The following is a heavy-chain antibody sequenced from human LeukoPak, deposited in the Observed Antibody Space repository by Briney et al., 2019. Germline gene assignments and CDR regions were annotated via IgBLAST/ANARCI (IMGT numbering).Heavy chain of an antibody. Sequence: PSETLSLTCTVSGDSLNTYYWTWIRHTPRKGLEWIGFVAYSGSSNYNPSLKSRVSISIDTSKNQFSLALTSVTPADTAVYYCARVVRGVVTSNWFDPWGQGTLVTVPS. CDR1: GDSLNTYY. D-gene: IGHD2-21*02. CDR3: ARVVRGVVTSNWFDP. J-gene: IGHJ5*02. CDR2: VAYSGSS. V-gene: IGHV4-59*01.